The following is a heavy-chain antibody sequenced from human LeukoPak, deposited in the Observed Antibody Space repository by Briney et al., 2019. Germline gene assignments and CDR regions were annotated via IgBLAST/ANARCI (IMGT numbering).Heavy chain of an antibody. Sequence: SETLSLTCAVYGGSFSGYYWSWIRQPPGKGLEWIGEINHSGSTNYNPSLKSQVTISVDTSKNQFSLKLSSVTAADTAVYYCARVVFHYYGSGSYRGRYFDYWGQGTLVTVSS. CDR3: ARVVFHYYGSGSYRGRYFDY. CDR1: GGSFSGYY. D-gene: IGHD3-10*01. V-gene: IGHV4-34*01. J-gene: IGHJ4*02. CDR2: INHSGST.